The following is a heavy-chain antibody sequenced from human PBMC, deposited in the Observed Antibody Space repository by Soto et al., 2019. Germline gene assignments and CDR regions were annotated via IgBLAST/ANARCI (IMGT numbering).Heavy chain of an antibody. CDR3: ARIPLIAVSGTRFGDFDL. D-gene: IGHD6-19*01. V-gene: IGHV3-33*01. CDR1: GFTFSSYG. J-gene: IGHJ2*01. CDR2: IWSDGSNK. Sequence: QVQLEESGGGVVQPGRSLRLSCAASGFTFSSYGMHWVRQAPGKGLEWVAVIWSDGSNKYYAASVKGRFTISRDNSKNTLYLQMNSVGAEDTAVYYCARIPLIAVSGTRFGDFDLWGRGTLVTVSS.